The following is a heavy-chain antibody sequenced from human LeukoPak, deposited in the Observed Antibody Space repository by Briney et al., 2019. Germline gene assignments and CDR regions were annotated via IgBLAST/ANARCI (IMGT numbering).Heavy chain of an antibody. V-gene: IGHV4-4*07. CDR3: ARGGKATVVTM. J-gene: IGHJ4*02. CDR1: GCSINSYY. Sequence: SETLSLTCTCSGCSINSYYWSWMRQPAGKGLEWIGRIYSSGSTNYNPSLKSRVSMSVDTSKNQFSLKLTSVTAADTAVYYCARGGKATVVTMWGQGILVTVSS. D-gene: IGHD4-23*01. CDR2: IYSSGST.